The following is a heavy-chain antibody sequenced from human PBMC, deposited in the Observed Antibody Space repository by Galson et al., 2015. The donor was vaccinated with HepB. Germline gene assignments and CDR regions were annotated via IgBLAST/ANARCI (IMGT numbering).Heavy chain of an antibody. V-gene: IGHV3-21*01. CDR2: ITSRSSYI. CDR1: GFTFSTPS. Sequence: SLRLSCAASGFTFSTPSMNWVRQAPGKGLEWVSSITSRSSYISYADSVTGRFTISRDNDKNSLYLQMNSLRPEDTAVYYCARGFMIRGITRRYYFDHWGQGALVTVSS. J-gene: IGHJ4*02. D-gene: IGHD3-10*01. CDR3: ARGFMIRGITRRYYFDH.